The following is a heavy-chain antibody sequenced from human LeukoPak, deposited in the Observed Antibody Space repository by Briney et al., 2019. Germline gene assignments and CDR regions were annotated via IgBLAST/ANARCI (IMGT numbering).Heavy chain of an antibody. CDR2: IYPGDSHT. J-gene: IGHJ4*02. CDR1: GYSFTSYW. V-gene: IGHV5-51*01. D-gene: IGHD1-26*01. CDR3: ARHLSGSYSGYYFDY. Sequence: GGSLRLSCKGSGYSFTSYWIGWVRQMPGKGLEWMGVIYPGDSHTRYSPSFQGQVTISADKSISTAFLRWSSLKASDTAMYYCARHLSGSYSGYYFDYWGQGTLVTVSS.